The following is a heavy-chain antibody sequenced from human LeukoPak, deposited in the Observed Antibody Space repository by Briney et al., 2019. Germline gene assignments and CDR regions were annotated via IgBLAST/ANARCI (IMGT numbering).Heavy chain of an antibody. V-gene: IGHV3-23*01. D-gene: IGHD3-3*01. J-gene: IGHJ6*02. Sequence: GGSLRLSCAASGFTFSSYAMSWVRQAPGKGLEWVSAISGSGGSTYYADSVKGRFTISRDNAKNSLYLQMNSLRAEDTALYYCAKGFLESSYGMDVWGQXTTXTVSS. CDR3: AKGFLESSYGMDV. CDR1: GFTFSSYA. CDR2: ISGSGGST.